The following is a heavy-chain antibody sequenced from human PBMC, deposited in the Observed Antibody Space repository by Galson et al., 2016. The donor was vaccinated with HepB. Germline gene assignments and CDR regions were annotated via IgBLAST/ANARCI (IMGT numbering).Heavy chain of an antibody. CDR2: IYYSGNT. D-gene: IGHD1-26*01. J-gene: IGHJ4*02. Sequence: GLEWIGYIYYSGNTNYNPSLKSRVTMSVDRSKNQFSLKLSSVTAADTAVYYCARLSLVGAIDYWGQGTLVIVSS. V-gene: IGHV4-61*07. CDR3: ARLSLVGAIDY.